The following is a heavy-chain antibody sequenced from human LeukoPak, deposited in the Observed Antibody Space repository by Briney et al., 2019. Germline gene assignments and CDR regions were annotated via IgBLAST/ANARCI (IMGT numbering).Heavy chain of an antibody. V-gene: IGHV4-59*01. J-gene: IGHJ3*02. CDR3: ARVRLGVGDAFDI. CDR1: SGSTSGYY. Sequence: PSETLSLTCTVSSGSTSGYYWSWIRQPPGKGLEWIGYSYYSGSTSYSPSLKSRVTILVDTSKNQFSLKLTYVTSADTAVYYCARVRLGVGDAFDIWGQGTMVTVST. CDR2: SYYSGST. D-gene: IGHD3-10*01.